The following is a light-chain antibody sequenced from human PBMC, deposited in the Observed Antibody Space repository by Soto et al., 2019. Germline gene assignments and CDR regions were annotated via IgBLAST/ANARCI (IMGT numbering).Light chain of an antibody. CDR2: DAS. Sequence: DIQMTQSPSFLSASVGDRVTITCQASPDINNYLNWYQQKPGKAPKVLIYDASKLETGVPSRFSGGAFATEFNFTSSGLQPEDIAKYYCQQYDSLPRTSGQGTRLEIK. V-gene: IGKV1-33*01. CDR1: PDINNY. CDR3: QQYDSLPRT. J-gene: IGKJ1*01.